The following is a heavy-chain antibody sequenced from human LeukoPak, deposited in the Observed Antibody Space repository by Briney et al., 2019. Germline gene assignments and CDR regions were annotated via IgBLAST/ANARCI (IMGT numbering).Heavy chain of an antibody. D-gene: IGHD3-10*01. CDR2: VGHSGTT. V-gene: IGHV4-34*01. J-gene: IGHJ3*02. CDR3: ARELISSRAAFDT. CDR1: VGFLNDYH. Sequence: PSETLSLTCAVYVGFLNDYHWSWIRQPPGQGLEWIGEVGHSGTTNYNPSLKSRVTISVDTSKNQFSLKLHSVTAADTAVYYCARELISSRAAFDTWGQGTVVTVSS.